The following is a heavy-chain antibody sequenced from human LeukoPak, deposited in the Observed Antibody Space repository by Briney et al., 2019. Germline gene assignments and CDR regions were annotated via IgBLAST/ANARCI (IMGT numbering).Heavy chain of an antibody. CDR3: ARARGYDILTGLLNPGAFDI. D-gene: IGHD3-9*01. J-gene: IGHJ3*02. V-gene: IGHV3-48*03. CDR1: GFTFSSYE. CDR2: ISSSGSTI. Sequence: GGSLRLSCAASGFTFSSYEMNWVRQAPGKGLEWVSYISSSGSTIYYADSVKGRFTISRDNAKNSLYLQMNSLRAEDTAVYYCARARGYDILTGLLNPGAFDIWGQGTMVTVSS.